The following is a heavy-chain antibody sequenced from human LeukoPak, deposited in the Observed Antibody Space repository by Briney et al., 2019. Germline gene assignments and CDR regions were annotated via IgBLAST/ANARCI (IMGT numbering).Heavy chain of an antibody. Sequence: GGSLRLSSAASGFTFSSYAMSWVCQAPGKGLGWGSAISGSGGSTYYADSVKGRFTISRDNSKNTLYLQMNSLRAEDTAVYYCAKDPPPRGSSSEGYWGQGTLVTVSS. CDR3: AKDPPPRGSSSEGY. CDR2: ISGSGGST. V-gene: IGHV3-23*01. J-gene: IGHJ4*02. CDR1: GFTFSSYA. D-gene: IGHD6-6*01.